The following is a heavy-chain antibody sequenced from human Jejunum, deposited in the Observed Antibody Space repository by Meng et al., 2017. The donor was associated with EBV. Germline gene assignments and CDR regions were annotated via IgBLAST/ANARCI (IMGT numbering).Heavy chain of an antibody. D-gene: IGHD3-16*01. J-gene: IGHJ4*02. Sequence: EVRPVGVGVGLVKTGDVLHVADAAVGFNFTNSHKTWVRQAPGKGLEWVGRIKRTTDVGTTDYAAPVKGRFTISRDDSKNTLYLQMNSLKTEDTAVYYCTDVGGDMIWGQGILVTVSS. V-gene: IGHV3-15*01. CDR1: GFNFTNSH. CDR3: TDVGGDMI. CDR2: IKRTTDVGTT.